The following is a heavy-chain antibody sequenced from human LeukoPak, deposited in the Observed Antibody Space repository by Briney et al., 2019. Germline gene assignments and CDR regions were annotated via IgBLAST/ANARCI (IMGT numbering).Heavy chain of an antibody. CDR2: MSGSGGST. D-gene: IGHD2-15*01. V-gene: IGHV3-23*01. CDR3: AKSLYCSGGSCYDYFDY. J-gene: IGHJ4*02. CDR1: GFTFSSYA. Sequence: GGSLRLSCAASGFTFSSYAMSWVRQAPGKGLEWVSAMSGSGGSTYYADSVKGRFTISRDNSKNTLYLHMNSLRAEDTAVYYCAKSLYCSGGSCYDYFDYWGQGTLVTVSS.